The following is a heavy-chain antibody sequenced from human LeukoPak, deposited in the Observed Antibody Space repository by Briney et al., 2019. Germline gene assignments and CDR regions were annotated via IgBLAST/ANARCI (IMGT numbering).Heavy chain of an antibody. V-gene: IGHV4-4*07. Sequence: SETLSLTCTVSGGSISSYYWSWIRQPAGKGLEWIGRIYTSGSTNYNPSLKSRVTMSVDTSKNQFSQKLSSVTAADTAVYYCARDLDILTGYYGSWFDPWGQGTLVTVSS. CDR3: ARDLDILTGYYGSWFDP. D-gene: IGHD3-9*01. CDR1: GGSISSYY. J-gene: IGHJ5*02. CDR2: IYTSGST.